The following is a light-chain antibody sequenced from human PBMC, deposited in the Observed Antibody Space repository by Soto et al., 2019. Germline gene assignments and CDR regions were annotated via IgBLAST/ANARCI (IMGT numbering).Light chain of an antibody. CDR3: VLYMGSGISV. CDR1: SGSVSTSYY. J-gene: IGLJ2*01. Sequence: QTVVTQEPSFSVSPGRTVTLTCGLSSGSVSTSYYPSWYQQTPGQAPRTLIYSTNTRSSGVPDRFSGSIPGNKAALTITGAQADDESDYYCVLYMGSGISVFGGGTKLTVL. CDR2: STN. V-gene: IGLV8-61*01.